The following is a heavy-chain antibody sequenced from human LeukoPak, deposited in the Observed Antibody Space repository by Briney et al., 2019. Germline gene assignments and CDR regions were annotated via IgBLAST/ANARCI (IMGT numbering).Heavy chain of an antibody. CDR3: VKDLYKGDSASWYFFHY. J-gene: IGHJ4*02. CDR2: ISANGGST. D-gene: IGHD6-13*01. V-gene: IGHV3-64D*06. Sequence: GGSLRLSCSASGFIISNYAMHWVRQAPGKGLEYVSAISANGGSTYYADSVKGRFTISRDTSKNTLYLQMSGLRAEDTAMYHCVKDLYKGDSASWYFFHYWGQGTLVTVSS. CDR1: GFIISNYA.